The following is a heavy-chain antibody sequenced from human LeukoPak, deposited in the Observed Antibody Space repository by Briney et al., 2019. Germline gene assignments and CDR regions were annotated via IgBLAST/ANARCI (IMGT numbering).Heavy chain of an antibody. Sequence: ASVKVSCKVSGYTLTELSMHWVRQAPGKGLEWMGGFDPEDGETMYAQKFQGRVTMTEDTSTDTAYMELSSLRSEDTAVYYCATPAGDSYGLVFDYWGQGTLVTVSS. V-gene: IGHV1-24*01. CDR2: FDPEDGET. J-gene: IGHJ4*02. CDR3: ATPAGDSYGLVFDY. D-gene: IGHD5-18*01. CDR1: GYTLTELS.